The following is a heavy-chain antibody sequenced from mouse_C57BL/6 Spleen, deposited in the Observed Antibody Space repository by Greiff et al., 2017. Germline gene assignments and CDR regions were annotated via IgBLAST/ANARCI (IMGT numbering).Heavy chain of an antibody. CDR3: AREGIYDGYYPYFDY. D-gene: IGHD2-3*01. CDR2: IYPRSGNT. J-gene: IGHJ2*01. Sequence: QVQLQQSGAELARPGASVKLSCKASGYTFTSYGISWVKQRTGQGLEWIGEIYPRSGNTYYNEKFKGKATLTADKSSSTAYMELRSLTSEDSAVYFCAREGIYDGYYPYFDYWGQGTTLTVSS. CDR1: GYTFTSYG. V-gene: IGHV1-81*01.